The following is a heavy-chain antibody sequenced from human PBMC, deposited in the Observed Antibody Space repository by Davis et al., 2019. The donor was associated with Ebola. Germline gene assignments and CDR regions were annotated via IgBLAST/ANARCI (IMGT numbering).Heavy chain of an antibody. CDR1: GGSFSDYY. J-gene: IGHJ4*02. V-gene: IGHV3-11*06. CDR2: ISSSSSYT. CDR3: AKLELHGY. Sequence: LSLTCAVYGGSFSDYYMSWIRQAPGKGLEWVSYISSSSSYTNYADSVKGRFTISRDNAKNSLYLQMNSLRAEDTAVYYCAKLELHGYWGQGTLVTVSS. D-gene: IGHD1-7*01.